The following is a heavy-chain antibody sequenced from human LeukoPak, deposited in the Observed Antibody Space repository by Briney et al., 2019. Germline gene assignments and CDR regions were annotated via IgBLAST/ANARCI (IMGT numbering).Heavy chain of an antibody. Sequence: PGRSLRLSCAASGFTVGTNYMSWVRQAPGRGLEWVALIDSGGGQYYPQCVKRRFTISRDSSKNTIYLQLNSLRVEDTALYYCARDGAPGWPPTYWGQGLRDSVSS. CDR3: ARDGAPGWPPTY. CDR2: IDSGGGQ. D-gene: IGHD2-15*01. J-gene: IGHJ1*01. V-gene: IGHV3-53*01. CDR1: GFTVGTNY.